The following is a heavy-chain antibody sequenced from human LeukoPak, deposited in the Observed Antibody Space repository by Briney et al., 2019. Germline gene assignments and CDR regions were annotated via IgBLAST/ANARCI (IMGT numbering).Heavy chain of an antibody. J-gene: IGHJ4*02. Sequence: PGGSLRLSCAASGFTFSSYAMHWVRQAPGKGLEWVAVISYDGSNKYYADSVKGRFTISRDNSKNTLYLQMNSLRAEDMAVYYCAKSGLNRFDYWGQGTLVTVSS. CDR1: GFTFSSYA. CDR2: ISYDGSNK. CDR3: AKSGLNRFDY. D-gene: IGHD2-15*01. V-gene: IGHV3-30*04.